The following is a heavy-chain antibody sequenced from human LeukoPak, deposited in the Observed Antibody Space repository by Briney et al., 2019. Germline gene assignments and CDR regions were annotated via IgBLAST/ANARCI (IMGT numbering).Heavy chain of an antibody. V-gene: IGHV1-69*13. Sequence: SVKVSCKASGGTFSSYAISWVRQAPGQGLEWMGGIIPIFGTANYAQKFQGRVPITADESTSTAYMELSSLRSEDTAVYYCARDRFEDTAMVTRAFDIWGQGTMVIVSS. CDR2: IIPIFGTA. D-gene: IGHD5-18*01. J-gene: IGHJ3*02. CDR1: GGTFSSYA. CDR3: ARDRFEDTAMVTRAFDI.